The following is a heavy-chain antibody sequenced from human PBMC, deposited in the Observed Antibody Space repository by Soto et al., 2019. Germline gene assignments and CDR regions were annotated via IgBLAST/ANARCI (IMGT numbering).Heavy chain of an antibody. CDR1: GYTFSRYG. Sequence: RASVEVSFKASGYTFSRYGITWVRQAPGQGLEWMGWIGAFNGNTNYAQNLQGRVTMTTDTSTTTASMELRSLNSDDTAVYYCARDRAKYSTSSGLDVWGQGTTVTVSS. V-gene: IGHV1-18*04. D-gene: IGHD6-6*01. J-gene: IGHJ6*01. CDR2: IGAFNGNT. CDR3: ARDRAKYSTSSGLDV.